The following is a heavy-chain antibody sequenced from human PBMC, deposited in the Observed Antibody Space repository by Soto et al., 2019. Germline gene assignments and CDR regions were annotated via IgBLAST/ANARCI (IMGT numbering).Heavy chain of an antibody. J-gene: IGHJ4*02. CDR2: ISDRGDTT. Sequence: LRLSCAASGFTVSSNAMYWVRQAPGKGLEWVSAISDRGDTTHYADSVKGRFTISRDTSKNTLYLQLNTLRADDTAVYYCAKDKPGTTSFDYWGQGTLVTVSS. V-gene: IGHV3-23*01. CDR1: GFTVSSNA. CDR3: AKDKPGTTSFDY. D-gene: IGHD1-1*01.